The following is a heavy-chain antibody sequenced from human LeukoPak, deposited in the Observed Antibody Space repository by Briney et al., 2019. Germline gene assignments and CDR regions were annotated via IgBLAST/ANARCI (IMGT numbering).Heavy chain of an antibody. CDR2: ISGRGGST. Sequence: QPGGSLRLSCAASGFTFSSYAMSWVRQAPGKGLEWVSTISGRGGSTYYADSVKGRFTISRDNSKNTLSLQMNSLRVEDTAVYYCAKDRLYSNTWYRDYWGQGTLVTVSS. CDR3: AKDRLYSNTWYRDY. CDR1: GFTFSSYA. J-gene: IGHJ4*02. D-gene: IGHD6-13*01. V-gene: IGHV3-23*01.